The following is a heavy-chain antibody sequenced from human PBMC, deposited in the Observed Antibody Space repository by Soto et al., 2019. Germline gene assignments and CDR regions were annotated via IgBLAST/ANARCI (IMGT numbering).Heavy chain of an antibody. Sequence: GGSLRLSCAASGFTFSSYWMYWFRQAPGKGLVWVSGISGDGGSTTHADSVKGRFTISRDNAKNTLYLQMNTLRVEDTALYYCERAGLYASGDPWGQGTLVTVSS. V-gene: IGHV3-74*01. CDR3: ERAGLYASGDP. D-gene: IGHD2-2*02. CDR2: ISGDGGST. CDR1: GFTFSSYW. J-gene: IGHJ5*02.